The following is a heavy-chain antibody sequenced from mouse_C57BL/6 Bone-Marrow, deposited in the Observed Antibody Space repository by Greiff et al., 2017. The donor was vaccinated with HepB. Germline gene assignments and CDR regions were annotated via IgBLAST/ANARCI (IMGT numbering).Heavy chain of an antibody. CDR1: GFTFNTYA. Sequence: GGGLVQPKGSLKLSCAASGFTFNTYAMHWVRQAPGKGLEWVARIRSKSSNYATYYADSVKDRFTISRDDSQSMLYLQMNNLKTEDTAMYYCVGEPLHYDYDGYAMDYWGQGTSVTVSS. CDR3: VGEPLHYDYDGYAMDY. CDR2: IRSKSSNYAT. J-gene: IGHJ4*01. D-gene: IGHD2-4*01. V-gene: IGHV10-3*01.